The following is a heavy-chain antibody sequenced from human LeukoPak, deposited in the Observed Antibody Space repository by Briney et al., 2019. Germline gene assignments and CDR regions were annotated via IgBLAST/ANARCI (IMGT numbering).Heavy chain of an antibody. Sequence: PSETLSLTCTVCGGSISSSSYYWGWIRQPPGKGLEWIGSIYYSGSTYYNPSLKSRVTISVDTSKNQFSLKLSSVTAADTAVYYCARESRTSRRKFDPWGQGTLVTVSS. CDR3: ARESRTSRRKFDP. J-gene: IGHJ5*02. CDR1: GGSISSSSYY. CDR2: IYYSGST. V-gene: IGHV4-39*02. D-gene: IGHD2-2*01.